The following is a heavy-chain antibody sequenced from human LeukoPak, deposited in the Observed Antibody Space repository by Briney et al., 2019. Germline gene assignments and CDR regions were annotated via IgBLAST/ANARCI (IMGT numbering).Heavy chain of an antibody. D-gene: IGHD3-3*01. Sequence: GGSLRLSCAASGFTFSAYDIHWVRQAPGKGLEWVSSISRSSSYKYYADSVRGRFTLSRDNAKNSLYLQMSSLRSEDTAVYYCARDSGYYDFWSGYYHYYYGMDVWGQGTTVTVSS. J-gene: IGHJ6*02. CDR3: ARDSGYYDFWSGYYHYYYGMDV. CDR1: GFTFSAYD. V-gene: IGHV3-21*04. CDR2: ISRSSSYK.